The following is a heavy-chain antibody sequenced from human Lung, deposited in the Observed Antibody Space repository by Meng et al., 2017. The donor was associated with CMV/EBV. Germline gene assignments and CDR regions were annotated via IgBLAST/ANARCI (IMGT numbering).Heavy chain of an antibody. V-gene: IGHV1-18*01. CDR1: GDTFSSYG. Sequence: QLPRLQSDAWVKKLGASLQVSCKASGDTFSSYGISCVRQAPGQGLEWMGLISAYNGNTNYAQKLQGRVTMTTDTSTSTAYMELRSMRSDDTAVYYCARAPSPQQLVFDYWGQGTLVTVSS. D-gene: IGHD6-13*01. J-gene: IGHJ4*02. CDR3: ARAPSPQQLVFDY. CDR2: ISAYNGNT.